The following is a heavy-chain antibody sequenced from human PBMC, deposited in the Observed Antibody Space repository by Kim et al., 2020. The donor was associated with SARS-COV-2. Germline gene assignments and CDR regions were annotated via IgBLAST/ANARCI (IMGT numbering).Heavy chain of an antibody. D-gene: IGHD6-13*01. CDR1: GFTFSSYW. CDR3: VRESAAVGTYYFDY. CDR2: INNEGSAT. Sequence: GGSLRLSCAASGFTFSSYWMNWVSQVPGKGLVWVSRINNEGSATMYADSVKGRFTISRDNAKNTLYLQMNSLRVEDTAVYYCVRESAAVGTYYFDYWGQGTLVTVSS. J-gene: IGHJ4*02. V-gene: IGHV3-74*03.